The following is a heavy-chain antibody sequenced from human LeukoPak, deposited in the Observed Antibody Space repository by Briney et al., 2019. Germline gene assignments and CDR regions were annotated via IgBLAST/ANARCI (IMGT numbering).Heavy chain of an antibody. Sequence: GGSLRLSCAASGFTFSSYGMDWVRQAPGKGLEWVSGVSNRDGRAYYADSVKGRFTVSRDNSKNTLHLQMNSLRAEDTALYYCASGMSLAGDGPFDYWGQETLVTVSS. V-gene: IGHV3-23*01. J-gene: IGHJ4*02. CDR3: ASGMSLAGDGPFDY. CDR2: VSNRDGRA. CDR1: GFTFSSYG. D-gene: IGHD6-19*01.